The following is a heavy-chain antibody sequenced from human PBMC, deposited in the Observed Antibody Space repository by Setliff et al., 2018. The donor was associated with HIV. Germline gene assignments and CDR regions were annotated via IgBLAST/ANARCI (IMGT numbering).Heavy chain of an antibody. D-gene: IGHD6-13*01. J-gene: IGHJ3*01. CDR2: IYTSGRGSD. V-gene: IGHV4-61*02. CDR1: GASITRGTHY. Sequence: SETLSLTCTVSGASITRGTHYCNWIRQPAGRGLQWIGRIYTSGRGSDTYNPSLKSRATISVDTSKNQFSLKLNSVTAADTAVYYCARDQGYSTSFAFDVWGPGTMVTVSS. CDR3: ARDQGYSTSFAFDV.